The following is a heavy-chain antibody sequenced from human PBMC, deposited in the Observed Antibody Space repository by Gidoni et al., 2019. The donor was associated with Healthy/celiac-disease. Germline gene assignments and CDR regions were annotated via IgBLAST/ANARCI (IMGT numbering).Heavy chain of an antibody. D-gene: IGHD2-21*02. Sequence: HAQLQQWGAGLLQPSETLSLTCALYGRSFSGYYWSWIRQPPGQGLEWIGEINHSGSTNYNPSLKSRVTISVDTSKNQFSLKLSSVTAADTAVYYCARRATYGGNSLFYWGQGTLVTVSS. CDR1: GRSFSGYY. CDR2: INHSGST. V-gene: IGHV4-34*01. J-gene: IGHJ4*02. CDR3: ARRATYGGNSLFY.